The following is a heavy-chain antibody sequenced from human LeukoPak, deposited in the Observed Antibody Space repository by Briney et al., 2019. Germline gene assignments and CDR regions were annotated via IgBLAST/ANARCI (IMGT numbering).Heavy chain of an antibody. V-gene: IGHV3-48*04. J-gene: IGHJ4*02. CDR3: ARDSPEYSSPDGFDY. CDR1: GFTFSTYS. CDR2: ISSGGGAI. Sequence: GGSLRLSCAASGFTFSTYSMNWVRQAPGKGLEWVSYISSGGGAIYYADSVRGRFTISRDNAKNSLYLQMNSLRAEDTAVYYCARDSPEYSSPDGFDYWGQGTLVTVSS. D-gene: IGHD6-6*01.